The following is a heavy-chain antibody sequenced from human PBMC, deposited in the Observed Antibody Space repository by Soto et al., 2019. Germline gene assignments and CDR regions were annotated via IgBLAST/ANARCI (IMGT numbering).Heavy chain of an antibody. D-gene: IGHD1-26*01. J-gene: IGHJ4*02. CDR3: ARLGGSYAVPHFDY. CDR2: IYYSGST. CDR1: GASISSGVYY. Sequence: SETLSLTCSVSGASISSGVYYCSWIRQPPGKGLEWIGYIYYSGSTNYNPSLKSRVTISVDTSKNQFSLKLSSVTAADTAVYYCARLGGSYAVPHFDYWGQGTLVTVSS. V-gene: IGHV4-61*08.